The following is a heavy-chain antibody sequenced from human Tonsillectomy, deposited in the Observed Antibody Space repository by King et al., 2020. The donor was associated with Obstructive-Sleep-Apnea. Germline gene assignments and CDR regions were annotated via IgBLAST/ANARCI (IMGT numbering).Heavy chain of an antibody. CDR3: AKDLVATITAYYYYGMDV. D-gene: IGHD5-12*01. Sequence: VQLVESGGGLVQPGRSLRLSCAASGFTFDDYAMHWVRQAPGKGLEWVSGISWNSGSIGYADSVKGRFTISRDNAKNSLYLQMNSLRAEDTALYYGAKDLVATITAYYYYGMDVWGQGTTVTVSS. J-gene: IGHJ6*02. CDR2: ISWNSGSI. V-gene: IGHV3-9*01. CDR1: GFTFDDYA.